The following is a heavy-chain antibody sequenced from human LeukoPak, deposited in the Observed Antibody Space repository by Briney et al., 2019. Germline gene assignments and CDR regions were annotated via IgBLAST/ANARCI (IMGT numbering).Heavy chain of an antibody. J-gene: IGHJ4*02. V-gene: IGHV3-30*02. CDR3: AKAWTYSSSPVDY. Sequence: PGGSLRLSCAASGFTFSNYGMNWVRQAPGKGLEWVAFIRYDGRDTYYAASVKGRFTISRDNSQNTLDLQMNSLRLEDTAMYYCAKAWTYSSSPVDYWGQGTLVTVSS. CDR2: IRYDGRDT. D-gene: IGHD6-6*01. CDR1: GFTFSNYG.